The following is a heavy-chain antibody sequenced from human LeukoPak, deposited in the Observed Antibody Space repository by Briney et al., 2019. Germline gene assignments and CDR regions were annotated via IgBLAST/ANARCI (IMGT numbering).Heavy chain of an antibody. Sequence: GGSLRLSCAASGFTFSSYAMSWVRQAPGKGLEWVSAISGSGGSTYYADSVKGRFTISRDNSKNTLYLQMNSLRAEDTAVYYCAKELTPYCSSTSCSFYYGMDVWGQGTTVTVSS. D-gene: IGHD2-2*01. V-gene: IGHV3-23*01. J-gene: IGHJ6*02. CDR2: ISGSGGST. CDR1: GFTFSSYA. CDR3: AKELTPYCSSTSCSFYYGMDV.